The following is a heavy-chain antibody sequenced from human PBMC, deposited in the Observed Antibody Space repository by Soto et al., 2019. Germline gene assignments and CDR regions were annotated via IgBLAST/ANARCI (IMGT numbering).Heavy chain of an antibody. V-gene: IGHV4-31*03. D-gene: IGHD6-6*01. J-gene: IGHJ4*02. Sequence: QVQLQESGPGLVKPSQTLSLTCTVSGGSISSGGYYWSWIRQHPGKGLEWIGYIYYSGSTYYNPSLKSRVTLSVEPSKNQFSLKLSSVSAADTAVYYCARGGAARPYYFDYWGQGTLVTVSS. CDR1: GGSISSGGYY. CDR2: IYYSGST. CDR3: ARGGAARPYYFDY.